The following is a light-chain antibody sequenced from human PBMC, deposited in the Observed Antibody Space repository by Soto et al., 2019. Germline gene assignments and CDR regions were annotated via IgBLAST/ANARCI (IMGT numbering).Light chain of an antibody. CDR1: QSINNW. Sequence: DIQMTQSPSTLSASVGDRVTITCRASQSINNWLAWYQQKPGNAPKLLIYDASSLESGVPSRFSGSGSGTEFSLTISSLQPDDFATYYCHHLTFGQGTKVDIK. CDR2: DAS. V-gene: IGKV1-5*01. J-gene: IGKJ1*01. CDR3: HHLT.